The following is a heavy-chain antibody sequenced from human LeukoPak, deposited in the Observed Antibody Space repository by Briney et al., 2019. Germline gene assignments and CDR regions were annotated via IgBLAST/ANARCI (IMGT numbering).Heavy chain of an antibody. V-gene: IGHV3-21*01. J-gene: IGHJ4*02. CDR3: ARGIAVAGTEAGDY. CDR1: GFTFSSYW. D-gene: IGHD6-19*01. CDR2: ISSSSSYQ. Sequence: GGSLTLSCAASGFTFSSYWMIWVRQAPGKGLEWVSSISSSSSYQYYADSVKGRFTISRDNAKNSLYLQMNSLRAEDTAVYYCARGIAVAGTEAGDYWGQGTLVTVSS.